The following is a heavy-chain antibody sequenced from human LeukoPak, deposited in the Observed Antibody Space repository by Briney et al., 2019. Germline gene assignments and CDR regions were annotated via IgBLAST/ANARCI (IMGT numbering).Heavy chain of an antibody. D-gene: IGHD3-10*01. CDR1: GYTFTNYA. CDR2: ISAYNGNI. V-gene: IGHV1-18*01. Sequence: GASVKVSCKASGYTFTNYAMNWVRQAPGQGLEWMGWISAYNGNIELAQKFQGRVTLATDASTSTAYVELRSLTSDDTAVYFCARGGSRSRRGDDAFDIWGQGTMVTVSS. CDR3: ARGGSRSRRGDDAFDI. J-gene: IGHJ3*02.